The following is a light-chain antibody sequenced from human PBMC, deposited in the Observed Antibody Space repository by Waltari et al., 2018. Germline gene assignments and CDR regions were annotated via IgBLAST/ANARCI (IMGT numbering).Light chain of an antibody. CDR3: SSYTSSSTRVV. CDR1: SSDVGGYTY. J-gene: IGLJ2*01. V-gene: IGLV2-14*03. Sequence: QSALTQPASVSGSPGQSITISCTGTSSDVGGYTYVSRYQQHPGKAPKLIIYDVSDRPSGVSNRFSVSKSGNTASLTISGLQAEDETDYYCSSYTSSSTRVVFGGGTKLTVL. CDR2: DVS.